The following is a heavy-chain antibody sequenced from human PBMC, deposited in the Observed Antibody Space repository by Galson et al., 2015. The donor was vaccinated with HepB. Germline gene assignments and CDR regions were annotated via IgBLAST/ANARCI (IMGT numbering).Heavy chain of an antibody. V-gene: IGHV1-3*01. CDR2: INAGNGNT. D-gene: IGHD5-12*01. CDR3: TRVLIVASSNGPYYYGMDV. CDR1: GYTFTSYD. Sequence: SVKVSCKASGYTFTSYDMHWVRQAPGQRLEWMGWINAGNGNTKYSQKFQGRVTITRDTSASTAYMELSSLRSEDTAVYYCTRVLIVASSNGPYYYGMDVWGQGTTVTVSS. J-gene: IGHJ6*02.